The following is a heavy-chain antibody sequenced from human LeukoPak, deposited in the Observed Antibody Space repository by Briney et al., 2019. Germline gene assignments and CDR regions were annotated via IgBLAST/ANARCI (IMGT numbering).Heavy chain of an antibody. CDR1: GYSFTSYW. Sequence: GESPKISCKGSGYSFTSYWIGWVRPMPGKGLGVMGIIYPGDSDPRHSPSFQGQVTISDDQSLSTAYLQWSSMKAPDTAMYYCARRAYYDSSGYLDYWGQGTLVTVSS. CDR3: ARRAYYDSSGYLDY. V-gene: IGHV5-51*01. CDR2: IYPGDSDP. D-gene: IGHD3-22*01. J-gene: IGHJ4*02.